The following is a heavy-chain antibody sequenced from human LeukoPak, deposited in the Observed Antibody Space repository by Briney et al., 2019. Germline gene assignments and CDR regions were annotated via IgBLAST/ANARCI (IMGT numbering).Heavy chain of an antibody. CDR3: ARGAPITIFGVVITHRAYFDY. V-gene: IGHV4-34*01. CDR1: GGSFSGYY. D-gene: IGHD3-3*01. J-gene: IGHJ4*02. Sequence: SETLSLTCAVYGGSFSGYYWSWIRQPPGKGLEWIGEINHSGSTNYNPSLKSRVTISVDTSKNQFSLKLSSVTAADTAVYYCARGAPITIFGVVITHRAYFDYWGQGTLVTVTS. CDR2: INHSGST.